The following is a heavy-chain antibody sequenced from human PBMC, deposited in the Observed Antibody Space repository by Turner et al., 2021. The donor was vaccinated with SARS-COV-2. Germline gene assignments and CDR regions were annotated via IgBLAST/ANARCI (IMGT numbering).Heavy chain of an antibody. CDR1: GGSVDSSTYY. CDR3: AGGPSAVYFDS. J-gene: IGHJ4*02. D-gene: IGHD3-16*01. V-gene: IGHV4-39*01. Sequence: QLQLRASGPGLVKPSETLSLTCTVSGGSVDSSTYYWGWIRQPPGKGLEWLGSVLDSETTFYNPSLSSRVTISIDASRNQFSLRLASVTAADTDVYYCAGGPSAVYFDSWGLGTLVTVSS. CDR2: VLDSETT.